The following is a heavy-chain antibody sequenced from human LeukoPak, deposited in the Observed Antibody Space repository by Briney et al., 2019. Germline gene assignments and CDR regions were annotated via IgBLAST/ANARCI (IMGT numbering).Heavy chain of an antibody. D-gene: IGHD3-10*01. CDR1: GFTFSSYG. J-gene: IGHJ5*02. CDR3: ARGVVRGVVNWFDP. V-gene: IGHV3-20*01. CDR2: INWNGGST. Sequence: GGTLRLSCAASGFTFSSYGMSWVRQAPGKGLEWVSGINWNGGSTGYADSVKGRFTISRDNAKNSLYLQMNSLRAEDTALYHCARGVVRGVVNWFDPWGPGTLVTVSS.